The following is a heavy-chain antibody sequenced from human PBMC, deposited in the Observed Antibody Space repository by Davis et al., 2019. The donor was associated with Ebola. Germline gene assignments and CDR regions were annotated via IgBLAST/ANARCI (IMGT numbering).Heavy chain of an antibody. D-gene: IGHD3-22*01. CDR3: AREGGRYYDSSGYVSDI. CDR1: GYRFTSYY. J-gene: IGHJ3*02. Sequence: ASVKVSCKASGYRFTSYYMHWVRQAPGQGLEGMGIINPITGGTSYAQNFQVRVNMTRDTSTSTVYMELSSLRSEDTAVYYCAREGGRYYDSSGYVSDIWGQGTMVKVSS. CDR2: INPITGGT. V-gene: IGHV1-46*01.